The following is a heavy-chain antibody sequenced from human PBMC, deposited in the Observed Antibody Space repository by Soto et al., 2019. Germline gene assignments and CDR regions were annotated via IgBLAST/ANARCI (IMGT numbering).Heavy chain of an antibody. D-gene: IGHD6-6*01. CDR3: ARDRECFGSSSDY. Sequence: QVQLVQSGAEVKEPGASVKVSCKASGYTFTTYGITWVRQAPGQGLEWMGWINPNNGNTYYAQKVQDSVTMTTDTSTATVYLEVRSLKYDDTAVYFCARDRECFGSSSDYWGEGTLGTVSA. J-gene: IGHJ4*02. CDR2: INPNNGNT. CDR1: GYTFTTYG. V-gene: IGHV1-18*01.